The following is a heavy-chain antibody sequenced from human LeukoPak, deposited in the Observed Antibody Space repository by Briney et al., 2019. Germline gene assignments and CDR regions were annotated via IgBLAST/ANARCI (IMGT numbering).Heavy chain of an antibody. V-gene: IGHV4-39*02. CDR1: GDSISRSTYY. CDR3: ARSSGTGTFSY. Sequence: SETLSLTCTVTGDSISRSTYYWAWIRQPPGKGLEWIGSVYYGRSPYFNPSLESRATISVDTSKNHFSLKMSSVTAADAAVYYCARSSGTGTFSYWGQGTLVTVSS. CDR2: VYYGRSP. J-gene: IGHJ4*02. D-gene: IGHD6-25*01.